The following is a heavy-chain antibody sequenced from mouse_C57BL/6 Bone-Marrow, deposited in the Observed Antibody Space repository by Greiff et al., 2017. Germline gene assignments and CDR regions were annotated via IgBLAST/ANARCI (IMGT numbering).Heavy chain of an antibody. CDR1: GFPITSGYY. Sequence: LLESGPGLVKPSQSLFLTCSITGFPITSGYYWICIRQSPGKPLEWMGYITHSGGPFYNSSLQSPISITRETSKNQFFLQLNSLTTEDTAMYYWAGDRGGQGYFDVWGTGTTVTVSS. J-gene: IGHJ1*03. CDR2: ITHSGGP. V-gene: IGHV12-3*01. CDR3: AGDRGGQGYFDV.